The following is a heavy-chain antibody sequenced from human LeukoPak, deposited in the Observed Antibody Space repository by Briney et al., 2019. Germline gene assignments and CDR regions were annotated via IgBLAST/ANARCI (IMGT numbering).Heavy chain of an antibody. D-gene: IGHD1-26*01. CDR3: ARGLSGSYYDGFDI. CDR2: IYPGGSDT. Sequence: ESLKISCKGSGYSFISYWIGWVRQMPAKGLEWMGIIYPGGSDTRYSPSFQGQVTISADKSINTAYLQWSRLKAPDTAMYYCARGLSGSYYDGFDIWGQGTMVTVSS. CDR1: GYSFISYW. J-gene: IGHJ3*02. V-gene: IGHV5-51*01.